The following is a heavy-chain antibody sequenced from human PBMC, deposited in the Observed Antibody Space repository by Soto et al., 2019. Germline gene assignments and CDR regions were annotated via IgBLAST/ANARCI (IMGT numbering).Heavy chain of an antibody. CDR3: ARTYYYGDY. CDR2: ISSSGSTI. V-gene: IGHV3-48*03. J-gene: IGHJ4*02. CDR1: GFTLSSYE. D-gene: IGHD3-10*01. Sequence: LRLSCAASGFTLSSYEMNWVRQAPGKGLEWVSYISSSGSTIYYADSVKGRFTISRDNAKNSLYLQMNSLRAEDTAVYYCARTYYYGDYWGQGTLVTVSS.